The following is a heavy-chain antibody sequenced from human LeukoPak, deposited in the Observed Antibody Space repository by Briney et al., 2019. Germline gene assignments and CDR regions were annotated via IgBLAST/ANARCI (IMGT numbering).Heavy chain of an antibody. J-gene: IGHJ4*02. V-gene: IGHV4-34*01. CDR2: MSHRGSS. CDR1: GGAFNGYY. Sequence: PSETLSLTCGVSGGAFNGYYWSWIRQAPGKGLEWIGEMSHRGSSNYNPSLRSRVTISGDTSKNQFSLKLNSLTAADTAVYYCARGNIVATILGGLHGTTAFDFWGQGSLVTVSS. CDR3: ARGNIVATILGGLHGTTAFDF. D-gene: IGHD5-12*01.